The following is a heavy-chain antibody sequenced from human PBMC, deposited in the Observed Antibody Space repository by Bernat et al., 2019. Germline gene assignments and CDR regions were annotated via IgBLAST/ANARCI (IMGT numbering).Heavy chain of an antibody. V-gene: IGHV7-4-1*02. Sequence: QVQLVQSGSELKKPGASVKVSCTASGYTFSDYAMNWVRQAPGQGLEWIGWINTKTGKPTYAQVFTGQFVFSLDVSVSTAYLQINSLKDDDTAVYYCARHWRRTSGIRGTDPTDYWGQGTLVTVSS. CDR2: INTKTGKP. CDR3: ARHWRRTSGIRGTDPTDY. J-gene: IGHJ4*01. D-gene: IGHD1-26*01. CDR1: GYTFSDYA.